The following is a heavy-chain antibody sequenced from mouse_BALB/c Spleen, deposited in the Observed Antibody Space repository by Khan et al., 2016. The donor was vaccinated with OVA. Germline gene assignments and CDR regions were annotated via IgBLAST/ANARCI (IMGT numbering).Heavy chain of an antibody. D-gene: IGHD1-3*01. V-gene: IGHV2-9*02. CDR2: IWAGGST. Sequence: VELVESGPGLVAPSQSLSITCTVYGYSLTRYGVHWVRQPPGKGLEWLGVIWAGGSTNYNSALMSRLSISKDNSKSQVFLKMNRLQTDGTAMYYCARLEDIWGQGTTLTVSS. CDR3: ARLEDI. CDR1: GYSLTRYG. J-gene: IGHJ2*01.